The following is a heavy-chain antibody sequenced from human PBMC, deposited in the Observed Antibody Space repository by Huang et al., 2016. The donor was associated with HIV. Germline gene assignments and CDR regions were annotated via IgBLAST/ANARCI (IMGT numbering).Heavy chain of an antibody. CDR2: ISKSSSPI. D-gene: IGHD1-26*01. J-gene: IGHJ4*02. Sequence: EVQLVESGGGLVQPGGSLGLSCAASGFTFSSENMNWVRQAPGKGLEWLSYISKSSSPIYYADSVKGRFTISRDNAKNALYLHMNSLRDEDTAVYYCARGMGASWFAYWGQGALVTVSS. CDR3: ARGMGASWFAY. V-gene: IGHV3-48*02. CDR1: GFTFSSEN.